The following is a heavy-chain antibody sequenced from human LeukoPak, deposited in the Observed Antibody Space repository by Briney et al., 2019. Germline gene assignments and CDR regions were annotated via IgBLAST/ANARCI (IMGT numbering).Heavy chain of an antibody. J-gene: IGHJ5*02. CDR1: GGSISSYY. CDR2: IYYSGST. D-gene: IGHD1-26*01. V-gene: IGHV4-59*01. Sequence: PSETLSLTCTVSGGSISSYYWSWIRQPPGKGLEWIGYIYYSGSTNYNPSLKSRVTISVDTSKNQFSLKLSSVTAADTAVYYCARAPDSGSHRRWFDPWGQGTLVTVSS. CDR3: ARAPDSGSHRRWFDP.